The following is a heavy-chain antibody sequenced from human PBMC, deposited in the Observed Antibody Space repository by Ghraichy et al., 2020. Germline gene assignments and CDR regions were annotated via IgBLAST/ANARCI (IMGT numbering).Heavy chain of an antibody. D-gene: IGHD1-26*01. Sequence: GGSLRLSCEASGFTFSSHAMSWVRQAPGKGLEWVTGIRAGGGSTYYAASVRGRFTSSRDNSKNTPYLQMNSLRAEDTGIYYCVRYRSEVGALRSFDYWGQGTLLTVSS. CDR2: IRAGGGST. CDR1: GFTFSSHA. CDR3: VRYRSEVGALRSFDY. J-gene: IGHJ4*02. V-gene: IGHV3-23*01.